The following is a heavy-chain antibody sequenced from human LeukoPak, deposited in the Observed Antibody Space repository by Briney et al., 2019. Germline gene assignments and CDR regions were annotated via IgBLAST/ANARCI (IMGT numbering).Heavy chain of an antibody. CDR3: ARGQWLVPSYYYYMDV. Sequence: ASVKVSCKASGYTFTGYYMHWVRQAPGQGLEWMGWINPNSGGTNYAQKFQGRVTMTRDTSISTAYMELSRLRSDDTVVYYCARGQWLVPSYYYYMDVWGKGTTVTVSS. V-gene: IGHV1-2*02. D-gene: IGHD6-19*01. J-gene: IGHJ6*03. CDR2: INPNSGGT. CDR1: GYTFTGYY.